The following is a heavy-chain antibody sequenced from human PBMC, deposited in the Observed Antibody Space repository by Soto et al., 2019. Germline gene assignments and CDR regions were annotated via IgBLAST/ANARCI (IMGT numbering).Heavy chain of an antibody. V-gene: IGHV4-61*01. D-gene: IGHD3-10*01. CDR3: ARSGIRITMVRGVIIRPDAFDI. CDR1: GGSVSSGSYY. J-gene: IGHJ3*02. Sequence: SSETLSLTCTVSGGSVSSGSYYWSWIRQPPGKGLEWIGYIYYSGSTNYNPSLKSRVTISVDTSKNQFSLKLSSVTAADTAVYYCARSGIRITMVRGVIIRPDAFDIWGQGTMVTVSS. CDR2: IYYSGST.